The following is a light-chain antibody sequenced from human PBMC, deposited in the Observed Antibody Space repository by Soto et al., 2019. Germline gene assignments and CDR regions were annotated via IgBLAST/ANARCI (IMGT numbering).Light chain of an antibody. CDR2: DVS. V-gene: IGLV2-14*03. CDR3: SSYTTSNTRQIV. CDR1: SSDVGGYNY. Sequence: QSVLTQPASVSGSPGQSITISCTGTSSDVGGYNYVSWYQHHPGKAPKLIIYDVSNRPSGVSIRFSGSKSDNTASLTISGLQPEDEADYHCSSYTTSNTRQIVFGTGTKLIVL. J-gene: IGLJ1*01.